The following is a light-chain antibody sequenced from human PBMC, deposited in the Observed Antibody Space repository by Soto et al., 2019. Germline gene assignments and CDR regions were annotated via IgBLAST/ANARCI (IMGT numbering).Light chain of an antibody. J-gene: IGLJ2*01. CDR2: DVT. CDR1: SSDVGGYNS. Sequence: QSALTQPRSVSGSPGQSVTISCTGTSSDVGGYNSVSWYQLHPGKAPRLMIYDVTKRPSGVPERFSGSKSGNTASLTISGLQAEDEADYSCCSYAGTYSFVVFGGGTKLTVL. CDR3: CSYAGTYSFVV. V-gene: IGLV2-11*01.